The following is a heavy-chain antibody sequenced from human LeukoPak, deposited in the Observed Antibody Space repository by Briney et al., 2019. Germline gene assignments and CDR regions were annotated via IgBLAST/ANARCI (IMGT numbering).Heavy chain of an antibody. J-gene: IGHJ4*02. CDR1: GFTFSSYS. CDR3: ASGSGWYPKYYFDY. D-gene: IGHD6-19*01. V-gene: IGHV3-21*01. CDR2: ISSSSSYI. Sequence: GGSLRLSCAASGFTFSSYSMNWVRQAPGKGLEWVSSISSSSSYIYYADSVKGRFTTSRDNAKNSLYLQMNSLRAEDTAVYYCASGSGWYPKYYFDYWGQGTLVTVSS.